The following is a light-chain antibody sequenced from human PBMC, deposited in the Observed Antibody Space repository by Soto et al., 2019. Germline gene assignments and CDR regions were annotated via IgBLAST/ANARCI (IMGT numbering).Light chain of an antibody. CDR2: DVS. CDR3: CSYAGVYTWV. CDR1: SSDVGGYVY. J-gene: IGLJ2*01. V-gene: IGLV2-11*01. Sequence: QSVLTQPRSVSGSRGQSVTISCTGTSSDVGGYVYVSWFQHHPGKAPKLILFDVSKRPSGVPDRFSGSTTGNTASLTISGLQTEDEADYYCCSYAGVYTWVFGGGTKVTVL.